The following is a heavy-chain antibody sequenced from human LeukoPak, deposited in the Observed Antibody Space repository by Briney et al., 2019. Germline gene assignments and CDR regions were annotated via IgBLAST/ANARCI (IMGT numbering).Heavy chain of an antibody. V-gene: IGHV3-30-3*01. CDR1: GFTFSSYA. J-gene: IGHJ3*02. Sequence: SGGSLRLSCAASGFTFSSYAMHWVGQAPGKGLEWVAVISYDGSNKYYADSVKGRFTISRDNSKNTLYLQMNSLRAEDTAVYYCARDGVVPAAISDAFHIWGQGTMVTVSS. CDR2: ISYDGSNK. D-gene: IGHD2-2*02. CDR3: ARDGVVPAAISDAFHI.